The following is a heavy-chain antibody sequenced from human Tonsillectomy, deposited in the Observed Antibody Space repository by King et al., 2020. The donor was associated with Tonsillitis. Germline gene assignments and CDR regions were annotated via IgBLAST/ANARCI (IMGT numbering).Heavy chain of an antibody. Sequence: VQLVESGAEVKKPGASVKVSCKASGYTFTRYGISWVRQAPGQGLEWMGWISAYNGNTNYAQKLQGRVTMTTDTSTSTAYMELRSLRSDDTAMYYCARAMQPLHPSGDYVGINWFDPWGQGTLVTVSS. CDR2: ISAYNGNT. V-gene: IGHV1-18*01. J-gene: IGHJ5*02. D-gene: IGHD4-17*01. CDR1: GYTFTRYG. CDR3: ARAMQPLHPSGDYVGINWFDP.